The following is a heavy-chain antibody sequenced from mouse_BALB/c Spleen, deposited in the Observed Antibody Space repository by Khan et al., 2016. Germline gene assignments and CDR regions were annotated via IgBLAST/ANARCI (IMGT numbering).Heavy chain of an antibody. CDR3: ARYGYDAYFDV. Sequence: VQLQQSGPVLVKPGASVKISCKASGYSFTDYFMNWVMQSHGKSLEWIGRINLYNGDTFFNQKFKGKATLTVDKSSNTAHMELRSLASEDSAVYFCARYGYDAYFDVWGAGTTVTVSS. CDR2: INLYNGDT. D-gene: IGHD2-14*01. CDR1: GYSFTDYF. V-gene: IGHV1-20*02. J-gene: IGHJ1*01.